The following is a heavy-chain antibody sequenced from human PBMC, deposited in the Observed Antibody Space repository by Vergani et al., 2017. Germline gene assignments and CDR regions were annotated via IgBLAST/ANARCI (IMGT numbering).Heavy chain of an antibody. CDR2: IWYDGSNK. J-gene: IGHJ4*02. CDR3: ARDSGYSSGQFY. D-gene: IGHD6-19*01. V-gene: IGHV3-33*01. Sequence: QVQLVESGGGVVQPGRSLRLSCAASGFTFSSYGMHWVRQAQGKGLEWVAVIWYDGSNKYYADSVKGRFTISRDKSKNTLYLQMNSLRAEDTAVYYCARDSGYSSGQFYWGQGTLVTVSS. CDR1: GFTFSSYG.